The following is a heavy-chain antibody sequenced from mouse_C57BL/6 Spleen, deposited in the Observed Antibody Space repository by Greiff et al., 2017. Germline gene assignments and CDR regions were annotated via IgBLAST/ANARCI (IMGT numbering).Heavy chain of an antibody. V-gene: IGHV3-1*01. D-gene: IGHD2-4*01. Sequence: EVKVVESGPGMVKPSQSLSLTCTVTGYSITSGYDWHWIRHFPGNKLEWMGYISYSGSTNYNPSLKSRISITHDTSKNHFFLKLNSVTTEDTATYYCARGGLRRGAWFAYWGQGTLVTVSA. CDR3: ARGGLRRGAWFAY. CDR2: ISYSGST. CDR1: GYSITSGYD. J-gene: IGHJ3*01.